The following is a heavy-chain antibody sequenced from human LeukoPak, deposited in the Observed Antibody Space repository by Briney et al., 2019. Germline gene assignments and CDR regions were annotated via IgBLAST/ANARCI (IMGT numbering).Heavy chain of an antibody. J-gene: IGHJ4*02. V-gene: IGHV3-23*01. D-gene: IGHD3-22*01. CDR3: AKDLGGYYDNSDYYRYFDY. Sequence: GGSLRLSCVASGFTFSLYAINWVRQAPGRGLEWVSVMSGSGGSTYYADSVRGRFTISRDNSKNTLYLQMNSLRAEDTALYYCAKDLGGYYDNSDYYRYFDYWGQGTLVTVSS. CDR1: GFTFSLYA. CDR2: MSGSGGST.